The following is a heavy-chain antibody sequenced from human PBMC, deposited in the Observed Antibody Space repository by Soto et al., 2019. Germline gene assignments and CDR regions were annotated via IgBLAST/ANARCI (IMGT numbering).Heavy chain of an antibody. V-gene: IGHV3-73*01. CDR3: TGRSATFDY. Sequence: EVQLVESGGGLVQPGGSLKLSCAASGFTFSGSAMHWVRQASGKGLEWVGRIRSKANSYATAYAASVKGRFTISRDDSKNTAYLQMNSLKTDDPGVYYCTGRSATFDYWGPGTLVTVSS. J-gene: IGHJ4*02. CDR1: GFTFSGSA. CDR2: IRSKANSYAT.